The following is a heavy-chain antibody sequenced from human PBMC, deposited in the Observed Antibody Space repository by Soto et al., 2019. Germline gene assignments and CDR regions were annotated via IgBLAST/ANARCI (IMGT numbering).Heavy chain of an antibody. J-gene: IGHJ6*02. CDR3: ARAPYQLATAYYYGMDV. Sequence: SETLSLTCTVSGGSISSYYWSWIRQPPGKGLEWIGYIYYSGSTNYNPSLKSRVTISVDTSKNQFSLKLSSVTAADTAVYYCARAPYQLATAYYYGMDVWGQGTTVTVSS. CDR1: GGSISSYY. CDR2: IYYSGST. D-gene: IGHD2-2*01. V-gene: IGHV4-59*01.